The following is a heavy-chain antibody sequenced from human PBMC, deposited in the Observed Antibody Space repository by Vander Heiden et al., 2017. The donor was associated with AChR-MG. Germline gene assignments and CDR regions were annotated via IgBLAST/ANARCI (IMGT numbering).Heavy chain of an antibody. J-gene: IGHJ3*02. CDR1: GGSISTYY. D-gene: IGHD3-22*01. Sequence: QVQLQESGPGLVKPSETLSLTCTVAGGSISTYYWRWIRQPPGKGLEWIVYIYYTGNTNYNPSLKSRVTISVDTSKNQFSLKLSSVTAADTAMYYCASFTDSTGYHTIDMWGQGTMVTVSS. V-gene: IGHV4-59*01. CDR3: ASFTDSTGYHTIDM. CDR2: IYYTGNT.